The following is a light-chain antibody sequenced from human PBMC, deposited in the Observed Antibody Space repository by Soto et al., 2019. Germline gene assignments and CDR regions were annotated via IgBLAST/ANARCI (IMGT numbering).Light chain of an antibody. CDR1: QSLSREF. J-gene: IGKJ2*01. CDR2: QTS. Sequence: EIILTQSPGTLSLSPGERATLCCRGSQSLSREFLAWYQQKPGQAPRLLMYQTSSRASGVPDRFSGSGAGTDFTLTISGLEPEDSAVYYCQHYGGSPAYTFGQVTKLEI. CDR3: QHYGGSPAYT. V-gene: IGKV3-20*01.